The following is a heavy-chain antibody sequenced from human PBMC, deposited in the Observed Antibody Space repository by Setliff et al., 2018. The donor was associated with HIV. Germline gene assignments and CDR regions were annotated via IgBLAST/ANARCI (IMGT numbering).Heavy chain of an antibody. CDR1: GYTFTSYY. J-gene: IGHJ4*02. CDR2: MNPNGRST. Sequence: ASVKVSCKASGYTFTSYYIHWLRQVTGQGLEWMGVMNPNGRSTDFAQKFQGRLSLTTDTSTNTVYLELNSLRSDDTAVYYCARVYCSISTCDDEYFFDYWGQGTLVTVSS. D-gene: IGHD2-15*01. CDR3: ARVYCSISTCDDEYFFDY. V-gene: IGHV1-46*01.